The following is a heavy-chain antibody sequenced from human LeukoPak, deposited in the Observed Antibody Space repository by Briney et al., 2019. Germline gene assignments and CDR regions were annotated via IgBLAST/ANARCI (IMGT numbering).Heavy chain of an antibody. CDR3: ARDPSYGRNWFDP. CDR1: GGSISSSNW. V-gene: IGHV4-4*02. Sequence: SGTLSLTCAVSGGSISSSNWWSWVRQPPGKGLEWIGEIYHSGSTNYNPSLKSRVTISVGKSKNQFSLKLSSVTAADTAVYYCARDPSYGRNWFDPWGQGTLVTVSS. J-gene: IGHJ5*02. D-gene: IGHD3-10*01. CDR2: IYHSGST.